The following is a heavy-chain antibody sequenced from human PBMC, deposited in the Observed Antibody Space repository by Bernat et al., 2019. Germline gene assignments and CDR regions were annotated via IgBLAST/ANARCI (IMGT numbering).Heavy chain of an antibody. CDR1: GFTFSSYG. V-gene: IGHV3-30*18. J-gene: IGHJ6*02. Sequence: QVQLVESGGGVVQPGRSLRLSCAASGFTFSSYGMHWVRQAPGKGLEWVAVISYDGSNKYYADSVKGRFTISRDNSKNTLYLQMNSLRAEDTAVYYCAKGAVLRFLDGLLSHPEGGGMDVWGQGTTVTVSS. CDR3: AKGAVLRFLDGLLSHPEGGGMDV. CDR2: ISYDGSNK. D-gene: IGHD3-3*01.